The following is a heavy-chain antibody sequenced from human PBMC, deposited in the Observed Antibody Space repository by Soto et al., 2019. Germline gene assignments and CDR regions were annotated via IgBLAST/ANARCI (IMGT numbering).Heavy chain of an antibody. J-gene: IGHJ3*02. CDR2: ISAYNGNT. Sequence: ASVKVSCKASGYTFTSYGISWVRQAPGQGLEWMGWISAYNGNTNYAQKLQGRVTMTTDTSTSTAYMELRSLRSDDTAVYYCARGLFRDIWTYNDDAFDIWGQGTIVTVSS. CDR3: ARGLFRDIWTYNDDAFDI. D-gene: IGHD3-9*01. CDR1: GYTFTSYG. V-gene: IGHV1-18*01.